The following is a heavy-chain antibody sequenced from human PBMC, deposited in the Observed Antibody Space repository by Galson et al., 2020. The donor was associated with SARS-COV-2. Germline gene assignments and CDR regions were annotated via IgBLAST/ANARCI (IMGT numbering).Heavy chain of an antibody. Sequence: AGGSLRLSCAASGFTFSSYSMNWVRQAPGKGLEWVSSISSSSSYIYYADSLKGRFTISRDNAKNSLYLQMNSLRAEDTAVYYCARNNYSGYDLKSWFDPWGQGTLVTVSS. J-gene: IGHJ5*02. CDR3: ARNNYSGYDLKSWFDP. CDR1: GFTFSSYS. D-gene: IGHD5-12*01. CDR2: ISSSSSYI. V-gene: IGHV3-21*01.